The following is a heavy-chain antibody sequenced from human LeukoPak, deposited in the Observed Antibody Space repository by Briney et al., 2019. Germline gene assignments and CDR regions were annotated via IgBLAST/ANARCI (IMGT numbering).Heavy chain of an antibody. CDR1: GFTFSSYG. CDR2: IRYDGSNK. Sequence: PGGSLRLSCAASGFTFSSYGMHWVRQAPGKGLEWVAFIRYDGSNKYYADSVKGRFTISRDNSKNTLYLQMNSLRAEDTAVYYCAKPIGGLRYFDWSLDYWGQGTLVTVSS. J-gene: IGHJ4*02. V-gene: IGHV3-30*02. D-gene: IGHD3-9*01. CDR3: AKPIGGLRYFDWSLDY.